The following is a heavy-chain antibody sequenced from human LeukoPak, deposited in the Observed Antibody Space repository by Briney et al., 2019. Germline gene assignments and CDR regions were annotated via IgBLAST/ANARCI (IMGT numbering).Heavy chain of an antibody. Sequence: SETLALTCTVSGYSISSGYYWGWIRQPPGKGLEWIGSIYHSGSTYYNPSLKSRVTISVDTSKNQFSLKLSSVTAADPAVYYCASTRGVAAAGSPYFQHWGQGTLVTVSS. CDR3: ASTRGVAAAGSPYFQH. J-gene: IGHJ1*01. CDR1: GYSISSGYY. D-gene: IGHD6-13*01. CDR2: IYHSGST. V-gene: IGHV4-38-2*02.